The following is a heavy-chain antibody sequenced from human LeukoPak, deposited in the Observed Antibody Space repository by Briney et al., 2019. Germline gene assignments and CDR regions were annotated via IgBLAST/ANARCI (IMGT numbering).Heavy chain of an antibody. J-gene: IGHJ3*02. Sequence: ASVKVSCKASGYTFTSYGISWVRQAPGQGLEWMGWINAYNGNTNYAQKLQGRVTMTTDTSTSTAYMELRSLRSDDTAVYYCARDASPYGSGSSDAFDIWGQGTMVTVSS. CDR2: INAYNGNT. D-gene: IGHD3-10*01. CDR1: GYTFTSYG. CDR3: ARDASPYGSGSSDAFDI. V-gene: IGHV1-18*01.